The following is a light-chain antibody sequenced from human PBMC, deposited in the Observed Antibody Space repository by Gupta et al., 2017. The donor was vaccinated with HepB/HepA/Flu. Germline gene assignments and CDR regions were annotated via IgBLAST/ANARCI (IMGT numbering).Light chain of an antibody. V-gene: IGLV1-47*01. CDR2: RNN. J-gene: IGLJ3*02. Sequence: QSLLTQPPSASGTPGQRATIPCSGSSSNIGSNYVYWYQQLPGTAPKLLIYRNNQRPSGVPDRFSGSKSGASASLAISGLRSEDEADYYCAAWDDSLSGGVFGGGTKLTVL. CDR1: SSNIGSNY. CDR3: AAWDDSLSGGV.